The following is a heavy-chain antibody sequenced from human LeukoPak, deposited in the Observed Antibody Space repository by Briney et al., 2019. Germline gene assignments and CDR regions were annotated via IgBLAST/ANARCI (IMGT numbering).Heavy chain of an antibody. D-gene: IGHD1-26*01. CDR3: ARDPYDSSGSYWFDP. CDR2: ISYDGSNK. CDR1: GFTFRSYA. Sequence: PGGSLRLSCAASGFTFRSYAMHWVRQAPGKGLEWGAVISYDGSNKYYADSVKGRFTISKDNSKNTLYLQMNSLRAEDTAVYYCARDPYDSSGSYWFDPWGQGTLVTVSS. J-gene: IGHJ5*02. V-gene: IGHV3-30*01.